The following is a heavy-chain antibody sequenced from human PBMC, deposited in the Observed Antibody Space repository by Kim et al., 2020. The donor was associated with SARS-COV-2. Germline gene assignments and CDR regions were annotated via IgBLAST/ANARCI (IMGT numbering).Heavy chain of an antibody. Sequence: SVKGRFTISRENAKNSLYLQMNSLRAGDTAVYYCARSKVRGVIFYYGMDVWGQGTTVTVSS. D-gene: IGHD3-10*01. V-gene: IGHV3-13*01. J-gene: IGHJ6*02. CDR3: ARSKVRGVIFYYGMDV.